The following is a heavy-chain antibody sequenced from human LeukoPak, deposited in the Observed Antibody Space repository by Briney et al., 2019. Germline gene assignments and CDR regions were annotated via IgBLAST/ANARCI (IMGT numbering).Heavy chain of an antibody. V-gene: IGHV4-30-4*01. D-gene: IGHD3-16*01. CDR3: AREDYEKGCDY. Sequence: SETLSLTCTVSGGSISSGDYYWSWIRQPPGKGLEWIGYIYYSGSTYYNPSLKGRVTISVDTSKNQFSLKLSSVAAADTAVYYCAREDYEKGCDYWGQGTLVTVSS. CDR1: GGSISSGDYY. CDR2: IYYSGST. J-gene: IGHJ4*02.